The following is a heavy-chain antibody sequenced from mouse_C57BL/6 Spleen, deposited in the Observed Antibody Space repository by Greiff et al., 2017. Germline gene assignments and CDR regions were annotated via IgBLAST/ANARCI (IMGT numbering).Heavy chain of an antibody. Sequence: VQLQQSGAELVKPGASVKISCKASGYAFSSYWMNWVKQRPGKGLEWIGQIYPGDGDTNYNGKFKGKATLTADKSSSTAYMQLSSLTSEDSAVYFCARSGVSSYYFDYWGQGTTLTVSS. CDR1: GYAFSSYW. CDR3: ARSGVSSYYFDY. J-gene: IGHJ2*01. D-gene: IGHD3-2*02. V-gene: IGHV1-80*01. CDR2: IYPGDGDT.